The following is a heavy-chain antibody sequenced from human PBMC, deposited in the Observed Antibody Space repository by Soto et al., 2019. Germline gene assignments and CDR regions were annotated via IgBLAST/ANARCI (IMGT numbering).Heavy chain of an antibody. CDR1: GGTFSSYA. J-gene: IGHJ6*04. CDR2: IIPIFGTA. Sequence: ASVKVSCKASGGTFSSYAISWVRQAPGQGLEWMGGIIPIFGTANYAQKFQGRVTITADESTSTAYMEPSSLRSEDTAVYYCASQYYYDSSGYFPNYYGMDVWGKGTTVTVSS. CDR3: ASQYYYDSSGYFPNYYGMDV. D-gene: IGHD3-22*01. V-gene: IGHV1-69*13.